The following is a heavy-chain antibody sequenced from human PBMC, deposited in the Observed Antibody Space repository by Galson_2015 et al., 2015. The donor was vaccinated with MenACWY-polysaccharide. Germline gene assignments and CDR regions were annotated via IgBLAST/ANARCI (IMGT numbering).Heavy chain of an antibody. CDR3: AKYVSGSFYLD. CDR1: GFTFTTYA. D-gene: IGHD3-10*01. V-gene: IGHV3-23*01. CDR2: ISASGGGT. J-gene: IGHJ4*02. Sequence: SLRLSCAASGFTFTTYAMSWVRQAPGKGLEWVSAISASGGGTHYADSVKGRFTISRDNSKNTLYLQMNSLRAEDTAVYYCAKYVSGSFYLDWGQGTLVTVSS.